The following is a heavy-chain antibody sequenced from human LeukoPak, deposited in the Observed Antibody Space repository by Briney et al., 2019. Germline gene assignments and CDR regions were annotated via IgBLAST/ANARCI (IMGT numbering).Heavy chain of an antibody. CDR2: ISVYNSNT. J-gene: IGHJ5*02. Sequence: ASVTVSRKASGYIFTRCGISGVRQAPGQGLEWMGWISVYNSNTKYTQKLQRRVTRTAATSTSTAYIELRSVRSDDTAVYYCARDIRAARDKNCFDPWGQGTLVIVSS. CDR1: GYIFTRCG. D-gene: IGHD2-15*01. CDR3: ARDIRAARDKNCFDP. V-gene: IGHV1-18*01.